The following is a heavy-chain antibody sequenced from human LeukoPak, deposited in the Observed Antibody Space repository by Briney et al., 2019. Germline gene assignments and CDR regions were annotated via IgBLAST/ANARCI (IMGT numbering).Heavy chain of an antibody. CDR3: ARVATYYDFWSGYYREYYFDY. J-gene: IGHJ4*02. CDR2: ISSSSSYI. V-gene: IGHV3-21*01. Sequence: GGSLRLSCAASGFTFSSYSMNWVRQAPGKGLEWVSSISSSSSYIYYADSVKGRFTISRDNAKNSLYLQMNSLRAEDTAVYYCARVATYYDFWSGYYREYYFDYRGQGTLVTVSS. D-gene: IGHD3-3*01. CDR1: GFTFSSYS.